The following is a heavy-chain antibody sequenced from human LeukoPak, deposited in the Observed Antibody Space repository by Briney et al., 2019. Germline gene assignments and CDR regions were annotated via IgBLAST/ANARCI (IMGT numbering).Heavy chain of an antibody. CDR1: GVTFSSYA. J-gene: IGHJ3*02. Sequence: GGSLRLSCAASGVTFSSYAMHWVRQAPGKGLEWGAVISYDGSNKYYADSVKGRFTISRDFSKNTLYLQMNSLRAEDTAVYYCARSGRYCSSTSCYTKLYDAFDIWGQGTMVTVSS. CDR3: ARSGRYCSSTSCYTKLYDAFDI. CDR2: ISYDGSNK. D-gene: IGHD2-2*02. V-gene: IGHV3-30*04.